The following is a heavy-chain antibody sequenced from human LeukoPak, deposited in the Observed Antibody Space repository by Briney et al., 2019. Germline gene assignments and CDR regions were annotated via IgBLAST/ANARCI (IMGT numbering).Heavy chain of an antibody. Sequence: GESLKISCKGSGYSFTSYWIGWVRHMPGKGLEWMGIIYPGDSDTRYSPSFQGQVTISADKSISTAYLQWSSLKASDTAMYYCARSPGYYYYYMDVWGKGTTVTISS. CDR3: ARSPGYYYYYMDV. J-gene: IGHJ6*03. CDR1: GYSFTSYW. V-gene: IGHV5-51*01. CDR2: IYPGDSDT.